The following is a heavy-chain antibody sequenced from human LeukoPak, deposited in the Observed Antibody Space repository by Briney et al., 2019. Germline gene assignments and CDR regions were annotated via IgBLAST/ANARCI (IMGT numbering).Heavy chain of an antibody. D-gene: IGHD5-18*01. V-gene: IGHV3-48*01. CDR1: GFTFSSYA. J-gene: IGHJ5*02. Sequence: GGSLRLSCAASGFTFSSYAMNWVRKAPGKGLEWVSYISSSSSTIYYADSVKGRFTISRDNAKNSLYLQMNSLRAEDTAVYYCARVWATAMVWEGNFDPWGQGTLVTVSS. CDR2: ISSSSSTI. CDR3: ARVWATAMVWEGNFDP.